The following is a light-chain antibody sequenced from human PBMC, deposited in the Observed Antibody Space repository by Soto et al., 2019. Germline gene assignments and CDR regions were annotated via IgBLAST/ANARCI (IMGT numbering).Light chain of an antibody. CDR1: TSNIGAGFD. CDR3: QSYDTGVSVSI. V-gene: IGLV1-40*01. J-gene: IGLJ2*01. CDR2: SDT. Sequence: QAVVTQPPSVSGAPGQRLTISCSGSTSNIGAGFDVHWYQQFPGAAPTLLIYSDTSRPSGVPSRFSASKSGTSASLTITGLRTEDEADYYCQSYDTGVSVSIFGGGTKLTVL.